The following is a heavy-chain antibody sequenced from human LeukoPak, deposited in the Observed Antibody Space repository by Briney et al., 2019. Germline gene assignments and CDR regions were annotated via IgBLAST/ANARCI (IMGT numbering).Heavy chain of an antibody. J-gene: IGHJ6*02. CDR2: INPNSGGT. D-gene: IGHD6-13*01. Sequence: ASVKVSCKASGFIFTKYGINWVRQAPGQGLEWMGWINPNSGGTNYAQKFQGWVTMTRDTSISTAYMELSRLRSDDTAVYYCARDAEAAAGPHISYYYYYGMDVWGQGTTDTVSS. V-gene: IGHV1-2*04. CDR1: GFIFTKYG. CDR3: ARDAEAAAGPHISYYYYYGMDV.